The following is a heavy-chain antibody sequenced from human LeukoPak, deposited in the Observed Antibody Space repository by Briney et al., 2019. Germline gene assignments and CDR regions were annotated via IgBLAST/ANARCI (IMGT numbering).Heavy chain of an antibody. CDR3: ARSPWFGEFRPNWFDP. CDR1: GYSFSNYW. Sequence: GESLKISCKGSGYSFSNYWIGWVRQMPGKGLEWMGIIYPGDSDTRYSPSFQGQVTISADKSITTAYLQWSSLKASDTAMYYCARSPWFGEFRPNWFDPWGQGTLVTVSS. J-gene: IGHJ5*02. CDR2: IYPGDSDT. V-gene: IGHV5-51*01. D-gene: IGHD3-10*01.